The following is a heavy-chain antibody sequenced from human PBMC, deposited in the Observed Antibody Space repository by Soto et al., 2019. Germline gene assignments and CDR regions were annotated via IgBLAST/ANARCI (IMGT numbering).Heavy chain of an antibody. V-gene: IGHV4-61*01. D-gene: IGHD3-10*01. CDR3: ARDVYYGSGSQWTFDI. CDR1: GGSVSSGSYY. Sequence: QVQLQESGPGLVKPSETLSLPCTVSGGSVSSGSYYWSWIRQPPGKGLVWIGYIYYSGSTNYNHALKGRVTIAVDTSQNQLSLKLSSVTAADTAVYYCARDVYYGSGSQWTFDIWGQGTMVTVSS. J-gene: IGHJ3*02. CDR2: IYYSGST.